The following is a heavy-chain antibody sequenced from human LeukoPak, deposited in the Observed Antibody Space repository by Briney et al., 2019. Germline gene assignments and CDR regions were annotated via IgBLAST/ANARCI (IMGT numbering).Heavy chain of an antibody. CDR3: ARVYSSTHTFDY. J-gene: IGHJ4*02. CDR2: IYYSGST. Sequence: SETLSLTCTVSGGSISSYYWSWIRQPPGKGLEWIGYIYYSGSTNYNPSLKSRVTISVDTSKNQFSLKLSSVTAADTAVYYCARVYSSTHTFDYWGQGTLVTVSS. V-gene: IGHV4-59*01. CDR1: GGSISSYY. D-gene: IGHD6-13*01.